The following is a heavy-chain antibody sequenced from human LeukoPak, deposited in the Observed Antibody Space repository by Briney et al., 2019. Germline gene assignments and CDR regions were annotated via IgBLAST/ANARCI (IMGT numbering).Heavy chain of an antibody. CDR1: GFTFSSYS. CDR2: ISGSGGST. Sequence: GSLRLSCAASGFTFSSYSMNWVRQAPGKGLEWVSAISGSGGSTYYADSVKGRFTISRDNSKNTLYLQMNSLRAEDTAVYYCARIYYDSSAYLSPIGYWGQGTLVTVSS. D-gene: IGHD3-22*01. CDR3: ARIYYDSSAYLSPIGY. J-gene: IGHJ4*02. V-gene: IGHV3-23*01.